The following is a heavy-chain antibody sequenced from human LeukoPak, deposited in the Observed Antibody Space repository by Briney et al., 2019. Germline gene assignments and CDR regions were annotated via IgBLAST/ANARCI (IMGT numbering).Heavy chain of an antibody. CDR1: GGSFSGYY. CDR3: ARGQNGYYDSSGYYRYYYYYYGMDV. V-gene: IGHV4-34*01. J-gene: IGHJ6*02. Sequence: SETLSLTCAVYGGSFSGYYWSWIRQPPGKGLEWIGEINHSGSTNYNPSLKSRVTISVDTSKNQFSLKLSSVTAADTAVYYCARGQNGYYDSSGYYRYYYYYYGMDVWGQGTTVTVS. CDR2: INHSGST. D-gene: IGHD3-22*01.